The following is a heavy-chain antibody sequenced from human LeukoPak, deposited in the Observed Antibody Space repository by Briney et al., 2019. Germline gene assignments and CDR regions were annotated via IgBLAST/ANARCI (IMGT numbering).Heavy chain of an antibody. Sequence: GGSLRLSYLVSGFTVSTYGMQWVRQAPGRGLEWVALISLDGINKHYGDSVRGRFTVSRDNSENTLYLQMNSLRPEDTALYYCAKDKVGGVASDHWGQGALVIVSS. J-gene: IGHJ4*02. CDR2: ISLDGINK. CDR1: GFTVSTYG. D-gene: IGHD1-26*01. CDR3: AKDKVGGVASDH. V-gene: IGHV3-30*02.